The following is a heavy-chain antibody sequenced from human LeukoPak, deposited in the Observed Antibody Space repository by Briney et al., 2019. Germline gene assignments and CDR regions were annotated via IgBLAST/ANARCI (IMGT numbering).Heavy chain of an antibody. CDR3: ARDEDGYKGVGYYYYMDV. CDR1: GFTFSDYY. Sequence: KTGGSLRLSCAASGFTFSDYYMTWIRQAPGKGLEWGSYISSSGSTIKYADSVKGRFTISRDNAKNSLYLQMNSLRAEDTAVYYCARDEDGYKGVGYYYYMDVWGKGTTVNVSS. V-gene: IGHV3-11*01. D-gene: IGHD5-24*01. J-gene: IGHJ6*03. CDR2: ISSSGSTI.